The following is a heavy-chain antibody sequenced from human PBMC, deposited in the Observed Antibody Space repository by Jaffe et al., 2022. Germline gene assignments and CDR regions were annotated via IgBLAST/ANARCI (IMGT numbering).Heavy chain of an antibody. CDR1: GFTFSNAW. J-gene: IGHJ6*03. V-gene: IGHV3-15*01. CDR2: IKSKTDGGTT. D-gene: IGHD3-10*01. CDR3: TTDTTMVQGVGYYHYYYMDV. Sequence: EVQLVESGGGLVKPGGSLRLSCAASGFTFSNAWMSWVRQAPGKGLEWVGRIKSKTDGGTTDYAAPVKGRFTISRDDSKNTLYLQMNSLKTEDTAVYYCTTDTTMVQGVGYYHYYYMDVWGKGTTVTVSS.